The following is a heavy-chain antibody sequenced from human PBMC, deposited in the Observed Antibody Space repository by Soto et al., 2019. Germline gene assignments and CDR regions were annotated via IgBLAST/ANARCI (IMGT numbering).Heavy chain of an antibody. CDR2: ISAEDGKT. CDR3: ARLTGTSETASSFGI. D-gene: IGHD1-7*01. J-gene: IGHJ3*02. V-gene: IGHV1-18*01. Sequence: ASVKVSCKASGYTSTSYGISWVRQAPGQGLEWMGWISAEDGKTNYVQKLQGRVTITTDTSTSTAYMELSSLRSEDTAVYYCARLTGTSETASSFGIWGQGTMVTVSS. CDR1: GYTSTSYG.